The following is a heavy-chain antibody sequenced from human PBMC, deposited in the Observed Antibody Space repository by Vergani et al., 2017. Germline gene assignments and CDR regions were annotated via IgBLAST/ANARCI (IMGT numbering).Heavy chain of an antibody. CDR2: ISSSSSYI. D-gene: IGHD3-9*01. V-gene: IGHV3-21*02. CDR3: ARGDILTGQGDI. Sequence: EVQLVESGGGLIHPGGSLRLSCAASGFTFSSYSMNWVRQAPGKGLEWVSSISSSSSYIYYADSVKGRFTISRDNAKNSLYLQMNSLRAEDTAVYYCARGDILTGQGDIWGQGTMVTVSS. J-gene: IGHJ3*02. CDR1: GFTFSSYS.